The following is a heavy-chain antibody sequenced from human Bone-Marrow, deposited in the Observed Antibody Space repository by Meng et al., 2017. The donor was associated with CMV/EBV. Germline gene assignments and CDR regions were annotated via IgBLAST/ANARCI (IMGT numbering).Heavy chain of an antibody. CDR1: GYTFTSYY. D-gene: IGHD7-27*01. V-gene: IGHV1-46*01. CDR2: INPSGGST. Sequence: ASVKVSCKASGYTFTSYYMHWVRQAPGQGLEWMGIINPSGGSTSYAQKFQGRVTITADKSTSIAYMELSSLRFEDTAVYYCATGEKTGARDTFDIWGQGTVVTVSS. J-gene: IGHJ3*02. CDR3: ATGEKTGARDTFDI.